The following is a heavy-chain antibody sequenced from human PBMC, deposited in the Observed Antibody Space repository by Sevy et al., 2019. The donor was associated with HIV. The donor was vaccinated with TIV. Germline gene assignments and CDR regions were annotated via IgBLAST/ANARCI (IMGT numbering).Heavy chain of an antibody. V-gene: IGHV3-30-3*01. CDR1: GFTFSSYA. CDR3: ARDHSTTGTTSDSFDP. CDR2: ISYDGSNK. D-gene: IGHD1-1*01. J-gene: IGHJ5*02. Sequence: GGSLRLSCAASGFTFSSYAMHWVRQAPGKGLEWVAAISYDGSNKYYADSVKGRFTISRDNSKKTLYLQMNSLRAEDTAVYYCARDHSTTGTTSDSFDPWGQGTLVTVSS.